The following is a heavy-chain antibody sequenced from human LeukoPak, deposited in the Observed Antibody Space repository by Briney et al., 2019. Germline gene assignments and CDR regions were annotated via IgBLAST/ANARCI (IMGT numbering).Heavy chain of an antibody. V-gene: IGHV3-74*01. J-gene: IGHJ4*02. CDR2: INSGGSST. Sequence: GGSLRLSCAASGFTFSSYGMHWVRQAPGKGLVWVSRINSGGSSTSYADSVKGRFTISRDNAKNTLYLQMNSLRAEDTAVYYCAREVPYYYDSSFDYWGQGTLVTVSS. D-gene: IGHD3-22*01. CDR3: AREVPYYYDSSFDY. CDR1: GFTFSSYG.